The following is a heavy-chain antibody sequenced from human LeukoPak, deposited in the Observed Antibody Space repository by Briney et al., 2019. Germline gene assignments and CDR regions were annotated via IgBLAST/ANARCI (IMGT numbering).Heavy chain of an antibody. CDR3: ARDPKPLGYCSSTSCYGQVFHTLFDY. D-gene: IGHD2-2*01. J-gene: IGHJ4*02. CDR2: IYHSGST. V-gene: IGHV4-38-2*02. CDR1: GYSISSGYY. Sequence: SETLSLTCTVSGYSISSGYYWAWIRQPPGKGLEWIGSIYHSGSTYYNPSLKSRVTISVDTSKNQFSLKLSSVTAADTAVYYCARDPKPLGYCSSTSCYGQVFHTLFDYWGQGTLVTVSS.